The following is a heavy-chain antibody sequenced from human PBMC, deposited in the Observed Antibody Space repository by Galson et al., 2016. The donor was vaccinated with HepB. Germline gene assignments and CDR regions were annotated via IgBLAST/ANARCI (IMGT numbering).Heavy chain of an antibody. CDR2: IYYSGRT. CDR1: GGSVSSGSYC. J-gene: IGHJ6*02. Sequence: CTVSGGSVSSGSYCCNWIRQSPGKGLEWIGYIYYSGRTNYNPSLKSRVTMSVDTSKNQFSLNVTSVTAADTAVYYCARKITAAGYAMDVWGQGTTVTVSS. CDR3: ARKITAAGYAMDV. D-gene: IGHD6-13*01. V-gene: IGHV4-61*01.